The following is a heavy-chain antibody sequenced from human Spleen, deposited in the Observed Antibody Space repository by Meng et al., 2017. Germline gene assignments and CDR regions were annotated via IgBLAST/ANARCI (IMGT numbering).Heavy chain of an antibody. CDR3: ARSQWELGALDI. Sequence: GGSLRLSCAASGFTFSSYCMNWVRQAPGKGLEWVANIKQDGSEKYYVDSVKGRFSISRDNAKNSLYLQMNSLRAEDTAVYYCARSQWELGALDIWGQGTMVTVSS. CDR1: GFTFSSYC. J-gene: IGHJ3*02. CDR2: IKQDGSEK. D-gene: IGHD1-26*01. V-gene: IGHV3-7*01.